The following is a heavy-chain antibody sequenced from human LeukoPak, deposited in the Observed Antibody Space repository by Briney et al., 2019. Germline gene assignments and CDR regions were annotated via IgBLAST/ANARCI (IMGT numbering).Heavy chain of an antibody. CDR3: ARGGPAAGRFDY. CDR2: IYSGGST. J-gene: IGHJ4*02. Sequence: GGSLRLSCAASGFTFSSYNMSWLRQAPGKGLEWVSVIYSGGSTYYADSVKGRFTISRDNSKNTLYLQMNSLRAEDTAVYYCARGGPAAGRFDYWGQGTLVTVSS. D-gene: IGHD6-13*01. V-gene: IGHV3-66*01. CDR1: GFTFSSYN.